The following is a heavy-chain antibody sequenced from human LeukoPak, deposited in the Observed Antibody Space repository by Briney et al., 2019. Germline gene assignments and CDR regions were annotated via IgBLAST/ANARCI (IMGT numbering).Heavy chain of an antibody. V-gene: IGHV1-18*01. CDR3: ASGGIAGAGMGALDI. CDR1: GYTFTSYG. CDR2: VSAYNSDT. Sequence: ASEKLSCKASGYTFTSYGICWVRQAPGQGLEWMGWVSAYNSDTHYAQKLEGRDTMTTDTCTSTAYMELRSLSSDDTAVHYCASGGIAGAGMGALDIWGQGRMVTVS. J-gene: IGHJ3*02. D-gene: IGHD6-13*01.